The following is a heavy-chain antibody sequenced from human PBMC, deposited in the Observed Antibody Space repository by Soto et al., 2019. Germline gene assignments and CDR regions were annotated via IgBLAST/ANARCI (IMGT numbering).Heavy chain of an antibody. J-gene: IGHJ3*02. D-gene: IGHD2-15*01. CDR2: ISSSSSYI. CDR1: GFTFSSYS. V-gene: IGHV3-21*01. CDR3: ARDLYCSGGSCYPVAFDI. Sequence: EVQLVESGGGLVKPGGSLRLSCAASGFTFSSYSMNWVRQAPGKGLEWVSSISSSSSYIYYADSVKRRFTISRDNAKNSLYLQMNRLRAEDTAVYYCARDLYCSGGSCYPVAFDIWGQGTMVTVSS.